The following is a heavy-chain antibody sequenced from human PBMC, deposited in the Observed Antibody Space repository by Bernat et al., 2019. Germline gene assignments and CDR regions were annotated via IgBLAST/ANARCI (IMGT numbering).Heavy chain of an antibody. CDR3: ARGYGKANQYYSMDV. Sequence: EVQLLESGGGLVQPGGSLRLSCAASGFTFSSYAMSWVRQAPGKGLEWVSAISGSTIHHADSVKGRITISRDNVKNSVYLQMSSLRDEDTGVYYCARGYGKANQYYSMDVWGQGTTVTVSS. CDR2: ISGSTI. D-gene: IGHD4-17*01. V-gene: IGHV3-23*01. CDR1: GFTFSSYA. J-gene: IGHJ6*03.